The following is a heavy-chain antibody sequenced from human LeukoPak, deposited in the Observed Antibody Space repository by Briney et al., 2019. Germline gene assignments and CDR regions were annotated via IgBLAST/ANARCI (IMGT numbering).Heavy chain of an antibody. Sequence: ASVKVSCKASGGTFSSYAISWVRQAPGQGLEWMGRIIPILGIANYAQKFQGRVTTTADKSTSTAYMELSSLRSEDTAVYYCARDYGYYFDYWGQGTLVTVSS. CDR1: GGTFSSYA. J-gene: IGHJ4*02. D-gene: IGHD4-17*01. V-gene: IGHV1-69*04. CDR3: ARDYGYYFDY. CDR2: IIPILGIA.